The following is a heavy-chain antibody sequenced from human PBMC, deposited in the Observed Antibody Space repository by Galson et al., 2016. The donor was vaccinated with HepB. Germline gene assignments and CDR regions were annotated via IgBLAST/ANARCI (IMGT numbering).Heavy chain of an antibody. CDR2: INWNTGSI. CDR1: GFTFDDYA. J-gene: IGHJ4*02. Sequence: SLRLSCAASGFTFDDYAMHWVRQAPGKGLEWVSGINWNTGSIGYADSVKGRFSISRDNAKKSLHLQMNSLRAEDTALYYCAKGSSGWLGGDFDYWGQGSLVTVSS. D-gene: IGHD6-19*01. V-gene: IGHV3-9*01. CDR3: AKGSSGWLGGDFDY.